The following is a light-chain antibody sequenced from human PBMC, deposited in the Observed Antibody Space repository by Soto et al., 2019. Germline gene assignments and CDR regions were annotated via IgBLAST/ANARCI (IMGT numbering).Light chain of an antibody. J-gene: IGLJ2*01. CDR1: SSDVGGYNY. Sequence: QSVLTQPASVSGSPGQSITISCTGTSSDVGGYNYVSWYQQHPGKAPKLMIYDVSNRPSGVSTRFSGSKSGNTASLTISGLQAEDEADHYCSSYTSSSTYVVFGGGTKLTVL. CDR3: SSYTSSSTYVV. CDR2: DVS. V-gene: IGLV2-14*01.